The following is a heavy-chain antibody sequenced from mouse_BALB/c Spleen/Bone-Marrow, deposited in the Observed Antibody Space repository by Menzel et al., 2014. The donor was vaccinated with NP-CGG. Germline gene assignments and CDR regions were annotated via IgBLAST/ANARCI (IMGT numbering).Heavy chain of an antibody. J-gene: IGHJ3*01. CDR1: GYTFTEYP. Sequence: EVQLQQSGPELVKPGASVKISCKTSGYTFTEYPMHWVKQSHGKSLEWLGGINPDNGGTVYNQKFKGKATLTVDKSSSTAYMELRSLTSEDSAVFYCARSEPGGFAYWGQGTLVTVSA. V-gene: IGHV1-18*01. CDR3: ARSEPGGFAY. CDR2: INPDNGGT.